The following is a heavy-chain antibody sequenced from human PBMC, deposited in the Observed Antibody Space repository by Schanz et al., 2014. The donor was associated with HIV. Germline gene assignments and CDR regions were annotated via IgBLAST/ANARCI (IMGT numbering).Heavy chain of an antibody. D-gene: IGHD2-21*02. CDR2: IKPNSGGT. CDR3: ARDFNIGDQYYFDH. Sequence: QVQLVQSGAAVKKPEASVKVSCKASGYTFTDYFVHWVRQAPGQGLEWMGWIKPNSGGTKYAQKFLGRVTMTRDTSTSTVYMHLSSLRSDDTAVYFCARDFNIGDQYYFDHWGQGTLVTVSS. CDR1: GYTFTDYF. J-gene: IGHJ4*02. V-gene: IGHV1-2*02.